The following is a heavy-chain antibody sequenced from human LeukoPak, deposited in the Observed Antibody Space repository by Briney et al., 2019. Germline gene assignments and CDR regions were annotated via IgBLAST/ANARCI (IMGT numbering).Heavy chain of an antibody. V-gene: IGHV1-18*01. CDR2: ISAYNGNT. Sequence: ASLKVSCKASGYTFTSYGISWVRQAPGQGLEWMGWISAYNGNTNYAQKLQGRVTMTTDTSTSTAYMELRSLRSDDTAVYYCARYSSGWYPAYYFDYWGQGTLVTVSS. J-gene: IGHJ4*02. D-gene: IGHD6-19*01. CDR1: GYTFTSYG. CDR3: ARYSSGWYPAYYFDY.